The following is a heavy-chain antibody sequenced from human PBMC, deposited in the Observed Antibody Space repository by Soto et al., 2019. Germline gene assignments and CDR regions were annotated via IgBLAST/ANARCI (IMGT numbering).Heavy chain of an antibody. CDR3: ARVPTVVTTAYYFDY. J-gene: IGHJ4*02. V-gene: IGHV3-30-3*01. CDR2: ISYDGSNK. D-gene: IGHD4-17*01. CDR1: GFTFSSYA. Sequence: QVQLVESGGGVVQPGRSLRLSCAASGFTFSSYAMQWVRQAPGKGLEWVAVISYDGSNKYYADSVKGRFTISRDNSKNTLYLQMNSLRAEDTAVYYCARVPTVVTTAYYFDYWGQGTLVTVSS.